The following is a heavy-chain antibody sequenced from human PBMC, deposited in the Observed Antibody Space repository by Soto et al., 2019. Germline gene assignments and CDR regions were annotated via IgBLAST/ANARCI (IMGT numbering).Heavy chain of an antibody. J-gene: IGHJ4*02. V-gene: IGHV4-59*01. CDR1: GGSLSTYY. Sequence: NPSETLSLTCIVSGGSLSTYYWSWIRQSPGKGLEWMGYLYYGATTYYSPSLKSRLTISADSSKTQFSLKLTSVTTADTAVYYCARDMHAGFTHYFDHWGQGTLVTVSS. D-gene: IGHD2-8*01. CDR3: ARDMHAGFTHYFDH. CDR2: LYYGATT.